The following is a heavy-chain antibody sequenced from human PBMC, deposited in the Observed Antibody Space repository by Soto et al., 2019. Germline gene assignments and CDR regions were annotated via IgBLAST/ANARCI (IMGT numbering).Heavy chain of an antibody. CDR3: AKEGFDYGDTHDYYYGMDV. V-gene: IGHV3-23*01. CDR2: ISGSGGST. J-gene: IGHJ6*02. CDR1: GFTFSSYA. Sequence: RLSCAASGFTFSSYAMSWVRQAPGKGLEWVSAISGSGGSTYYADSVKGRFTISRDNSKNTLYLQMNSMRAEDTAVYHCAKEGFDYGDTHDYYYGMDVWGQGTTVTVSS. D-gene: IGHD4-17*01.